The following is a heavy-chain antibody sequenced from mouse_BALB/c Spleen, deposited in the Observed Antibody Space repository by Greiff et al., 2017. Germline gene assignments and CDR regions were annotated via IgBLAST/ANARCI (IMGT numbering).Heavy chain of an antibody. Sequence: VKLQQPGAELVKPGASVKLSCKASGYTFTSYYMYWVKQRPGQGLEWIGGINPSNGGTNFNEKFKSKATLTVDKSSSTAYMQLSSLTSEDSAVYYCTRGYYFDYWGQGTTLTVSS. CDR3: TRGYYFDY. CDR1: GYTFTSYY. V-gene: IGHV1S81*02. J-gene: IGHJ2*01. CDR2: INPSNGGT.